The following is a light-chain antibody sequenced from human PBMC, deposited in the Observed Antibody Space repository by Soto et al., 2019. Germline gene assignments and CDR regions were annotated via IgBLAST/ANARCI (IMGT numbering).Light chain of an antibody. CDR1: QSVSSSY. V-gene: IGKV3-20*01. Sequence: EIVLTQSPGTLSLSPGERATLSCRASQSVSSSYLAWYQQEPGQAPRLLIYGASSRATGIPDRFSGSGSGTDFTLTISRLEPEDFAVYYCQQYGSTGTFGGGTKVDIK. J-gene: IGKJ4*01. CDR2: GAS. CDR3: QQYGSTGT.